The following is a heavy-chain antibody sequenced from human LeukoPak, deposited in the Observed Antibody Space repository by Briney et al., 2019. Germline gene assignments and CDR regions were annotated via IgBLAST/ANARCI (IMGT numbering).Heavy chain of an antibody. CDR2: ISGSGGST. V-gene: IGHV3-23*01. CDR1: GFTFSSYA. CDR3: AKGPSGSYCSGGSCYAFDY. Sequence: GGSLRLSCAASGFTFSSYAMSWVRQAPGKGLEWVSAISGSGGSTYYADSVKGRFTISRDSSKNTLYLQMNSLRAEDTAVYYCAKGPSGSYCSGGSCYAFDYWGQGTLVTVSS. D-gene: IGHD2-15*01. J-gene: IGHJ4*02.